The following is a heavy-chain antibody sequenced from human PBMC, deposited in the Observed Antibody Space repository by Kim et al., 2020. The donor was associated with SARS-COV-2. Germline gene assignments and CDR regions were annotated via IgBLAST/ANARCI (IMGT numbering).Heavy chain of an antibody. Sequence: ASVKVSCKASGYTFTSYDINWVRQATGQGLEWMGWMNPNSGNTGYAQKFQGRVTMTRNTSISTAYMELSSLRSEDTAVYYCALSRRTIAARGNWFDPWGQGTLVTVSS. J-gene: IGHJ5*02. CDR2: MNPNSGNT. CDR3: ALSRRTIAARGNWFDP. CDR1: GYTFTSYD. V-gene: IGHV1-8*01. D-gene: IGHD6-6*01.